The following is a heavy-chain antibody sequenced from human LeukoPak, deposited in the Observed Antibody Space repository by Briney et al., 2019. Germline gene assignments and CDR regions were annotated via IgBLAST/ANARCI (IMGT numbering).Heavy chain of an antibody. CDR2: INPSGGST. J-gene: IGHJ3*02. CDR3: AREVRIVVVTATHDAFDI. D-gene: IGHD2-21*02. V-gene: IGHV1-46*01. CDR1: GYTFTSYY. Sequence: ASVKVSCKASGYTFTSYYMHWVRQAPGQGLEWMGIINPSGGSTSYAQKFQGRVTMTRDMSTSTVYMELSSLRSKDTAVYYCAREVRIVVVTATHDAFDIWGQGTMVTVSS.